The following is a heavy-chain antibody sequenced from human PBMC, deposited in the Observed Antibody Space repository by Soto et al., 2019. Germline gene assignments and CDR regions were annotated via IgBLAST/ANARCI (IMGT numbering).Heavy chain of an antibody. V-gene: IGHV3-23*01. CDR2: LSGSGRNT. CDR1: GFTFSDYA. J-gene: IGHJ3*02. CDR3: AKDRMVIPGVDAFDI. Sequence: GGSLRLSCAVSGFTFSDYAMNWVRQAPRKGLEWVSSLSGSGRNTYYADSVKGRFTISRDNSKNTLYLHVNSLRAEDTAVYYCAKDRMVIPGVDAFDIWGQGTMVTVSS. D-gene: IGHD3-16*01.